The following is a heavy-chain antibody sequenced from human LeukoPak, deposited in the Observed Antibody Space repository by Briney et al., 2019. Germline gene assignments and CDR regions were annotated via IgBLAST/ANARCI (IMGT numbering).Heavy chain of an antibody. Sequence: GGSLRLSCAASGFTVSSNYMSWVRQAPGKGLEWVSVIYSGGGTYYADSVKGRFTISRDNSKNTLYLQMNSLRAEDTAVYYCARDDNFYYYDSSGLVRGQGTLVTVSS. D-gene: IGHD3-22*01. CDR3: ARDDNFYYYDSSGLV. CDR2: IYSGGGT. J-gene: IGHJ4*02. V-gene: IGHV3-53*01. CDR1: GFTVSSNY.